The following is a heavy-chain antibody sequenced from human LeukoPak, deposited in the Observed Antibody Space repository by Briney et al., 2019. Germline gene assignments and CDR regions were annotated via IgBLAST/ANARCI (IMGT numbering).Heavy chain of an antibody. Sequence: ASVKVSCKASGYTFTSYYMHWVRQAPGQGLEWMGLINPTGGSTGYAQKFQGRVTITRTTSINTAYMELSSLRSEDTSVYYCARGASQSFDYWGQGTLVTVSS. J-gene: IGHJ4*02. CDR1: GYTFTSYY. CDR3: ARGASQSFDY. CDR2: INPTGGST. V-gene: IGHV1-46*01.